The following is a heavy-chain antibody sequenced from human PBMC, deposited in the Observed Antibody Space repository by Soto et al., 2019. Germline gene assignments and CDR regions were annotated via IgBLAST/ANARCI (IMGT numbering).Heavy chain of an antibody. D-gene: IGHD6-6*01. CDR3: ARDAYSSSSPCLDY. Sequence: ASVKVSCKASGYTFTGYYMHWVRQAPGQGLEWMGWINPNSGGTNYAQKFQGWVTMTRDTSISTAYMELSRLRSDDMAVYYCARDAYSSSSPCLDYWGQGTLVTVSS. J-gene: IGHJ4*02. CDR1: GYTFTGYY. CDR2: INPNSGGT. V-gene: IGHV1-2*04.